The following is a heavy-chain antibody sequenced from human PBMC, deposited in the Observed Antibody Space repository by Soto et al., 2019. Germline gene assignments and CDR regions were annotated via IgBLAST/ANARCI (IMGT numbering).Heavy chain of an antibody. V-gene: IGHV1-18*01. Sequence: GASVKVSCKASGYTFTNYDITWVRQAPGQGLEWMGCISAYNGDTNYAQKFQGRVTMTTDTSTSTAYMELRSLRSDDTAVYYCASGTGYFDYWGQGTLVTVSS. CDR1: GYTFTNYD. D-gene: IGHD1-1*01. J-gene: IGHJ4*02. CDR3: ASGTGYFDY. CDR2: ISAYNGDT.